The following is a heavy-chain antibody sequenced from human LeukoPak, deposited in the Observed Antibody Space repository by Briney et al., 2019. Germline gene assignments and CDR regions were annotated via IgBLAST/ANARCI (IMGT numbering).Heavy chain of an antibody. CDR1: GGSVSSGSYY. Sequence: KASETLSLTCTVSGGSVSSGSYYWSWIRQPPGKGLEWIGYIYYSGSTNYNPSLKSRVTISADTSKNQFSLKLSSVTAADTAVYYCAGSSGPDYWGQGTLVTVSS. J-gene: IGHJ4*02. V-gene: IGHV4-61*01. CDR3: AGSSGPDY. D-gene: IGHD6-19*01. CDR2: IYYSGST.